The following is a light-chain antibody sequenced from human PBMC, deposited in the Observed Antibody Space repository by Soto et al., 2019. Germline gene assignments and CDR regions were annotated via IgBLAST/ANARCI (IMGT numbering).Light chain of an antibody. V-gene: IGKV1-5*03. CDR2: FAS. CDR3: QQYDTSPLT. CDR1: QSISNW. Sequence: DTQMTQSPSTLSASVGDSVTITCRASQSISNWLAWYQQKPGKAPNLLIYFASTLQSGVPSRFSGSGSGTEFTLTISSLQPDDFATYYCQQYDTSPLTFGGGTKVEIK. J-gene: IGKJ4*01.